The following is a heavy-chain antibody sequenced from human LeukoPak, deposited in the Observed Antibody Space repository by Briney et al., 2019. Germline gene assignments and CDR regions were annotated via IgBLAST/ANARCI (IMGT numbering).Heavy chain of an antibody. J-gene: IGHJ4*02. CDR2: ISSSSSYI. Sequence: PGGSLRLSCAASGFTFSSYSMNWVRLAPGKGLEWVSSISSSSSYIYYSDSVKGRFTIPRDNAKNSLYLQMNGLRADDTAVYYCARVTTGTGEYYFDYWGQGTLVTVSS. CDR1: GFTFSSYS. CDR3: ARVTTGTGEYYFDY. V-gene: IGHV3-21*01. D-gene: IGHD1-1*01.